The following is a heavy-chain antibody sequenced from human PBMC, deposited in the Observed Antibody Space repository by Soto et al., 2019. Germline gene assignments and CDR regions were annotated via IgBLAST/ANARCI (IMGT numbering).Heavy chain of an antibody. J-gene: IGHJ4*02. CDR2: ITGTGSNI. CDR3: TREVQSSRYNHKEFDS. D-gene: IGHD1-1*01. V-gene: IGHV3-48*03. CDR1: GFTFSRYE. Sequence: EAQLVESGGGLVQPGGSLRLSCAASGFTFSRYEMNWVRQAPGKGLEWVAYITGTGSNIYYADSVKGRFTISRDNANNSLYLHMNSLRAEDTGGYYCTREVQSSRYNHKEFDSWGQGTLVTVSS.